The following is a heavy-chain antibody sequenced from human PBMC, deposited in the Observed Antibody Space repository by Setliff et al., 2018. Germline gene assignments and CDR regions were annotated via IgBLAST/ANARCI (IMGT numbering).Heavy chain of an antibody. J-gene: IGHJ2*01. CDR3: ATLTMTIQIWYFDL. D-gene: IGHD3-3*01. CDR2: IYHSGST. CDR1: GFFMSSGYY. V-gene: IGHV4-38-2*01. Sequence: KTSETLSLTCAVSGFFMSSGYYWGWIRQTPGKGLEWIGSIYHSGSTYYNPSLKSRVTISVDTSENQFSLQLSSVTAADTAVYYCATLTMTIQIWYFDLWGRGNLVTVSS.